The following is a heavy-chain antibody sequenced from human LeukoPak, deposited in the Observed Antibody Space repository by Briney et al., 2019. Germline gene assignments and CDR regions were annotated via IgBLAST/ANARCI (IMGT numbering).Heavy chain of an antibody. CDR3: AKAIGYSSGCEFDY. J-gene: IGHJ4*02. CDR1: GFTFTTYW. D-gene: IGHD6-19*01. Sequence: GGSLRLSCAASGFTFTTYWMGWVRQAPGKGLEWVSSISSSSSYIYYADSVKGRFTISRDNAKNSLYLQMNSLRAEDMALYYCAKAIGYSSGCEFDYWGQGTLVTVSS. CDR2: ISSSSSYI. V-gene: IGHV3-21*04.